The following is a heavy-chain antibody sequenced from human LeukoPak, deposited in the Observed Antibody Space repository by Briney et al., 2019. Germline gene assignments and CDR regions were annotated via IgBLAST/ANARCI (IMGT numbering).Heavy chain of an antibody. CDR3: AKELTGDWYFDY. CDR1: GFTFSSYG. V-gene: IGHV3-30*02. Sequence: GGSLRLSCAASGFTFSSYGMHWVRQAPGKGLEWVAFIRYDGSNKYYADSVKGRFTISRDNSKNTLYLQMNSPRAEDTAVYYCAKELTGDWYFDYWGQGTLVTVSS. D-gene: IGHD7-27*01. CDR2: IRYDGSNK. J-gene: IGHJ4*02.